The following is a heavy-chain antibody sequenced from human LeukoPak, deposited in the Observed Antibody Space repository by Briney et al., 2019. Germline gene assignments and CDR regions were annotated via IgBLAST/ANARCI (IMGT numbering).Heavy chain of an antibody. D-gene: IGHD6-13*01. J-gene: IGHJ6*02. CDR3: ARGYSSSGGYYYYGMDV. V-gene: IGHV2-70*11. Sequence: SGPTLVNPTQTLTLTCTFSGFSLSTSGMCVSWIRQRPGKALEWLARIDWDDDKNYSTSLKTRLTISKDTSKNQVVLTMTNMDPVDTATYYCARGYSSSGGYYYYGMDVWGQGTTVTVSS. CDR1: GFSLSTSGMC. CDR2: IDWDDDK.